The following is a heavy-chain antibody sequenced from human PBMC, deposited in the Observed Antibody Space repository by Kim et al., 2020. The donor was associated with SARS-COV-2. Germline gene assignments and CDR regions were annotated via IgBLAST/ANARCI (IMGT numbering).Heavy chain of an antibody. CDR1: GGSISSYY. D-gene: IGHD2-21*02. Sequence: SETLSLTCTVSGGSISSYYWSWIRQPPGKGLEWIGYIYYNGSTNYNPSLKSRVTISVDTSKNQFSLKLSSVTAADTAVYYCASTAASCGGDCWAPDAFDIWGQGTMVTVSS. J-gene: IGHJ3*02. CDR3: ASTAASCGGDCWAPDAFDI. V-gene: IGHV4-59*08. CDR2: IYYNGST.